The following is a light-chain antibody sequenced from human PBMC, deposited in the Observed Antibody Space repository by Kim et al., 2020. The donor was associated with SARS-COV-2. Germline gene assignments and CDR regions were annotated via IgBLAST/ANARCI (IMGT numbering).Light chain of an antibody. V-gene: IGLV3-21*04. CDR3: QVWDSSSDHVV. J-gene: IGLJ2*01. CDR1: NIGSKS. CDR2: YDS. Sequence: GKTARITCGGNNIGSKSVHWYQQKPGQAPVLVIYYDSDRPSGVPERFSGSNSGNTATLTISRVEAGDEADYYCQVWDSSSDHVVFGGGTQLTVL.